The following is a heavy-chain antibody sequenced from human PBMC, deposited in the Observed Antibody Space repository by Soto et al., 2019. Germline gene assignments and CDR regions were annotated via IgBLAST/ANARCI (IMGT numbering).Heavy chain of an antibody. Sequence: TGGSLRLSCAASGFTFSSYSMNWVRQAPGKGLEWVSSISSSSSYIYYADSVKGRFTISRDNAKNSLYLQMNSLRAEDTAVYYCARARIAAAGPQPDAFDIWGQGTMVTVSS. J-gene: IGHJ3*02. CDR2: ISSSSSYI. D-gene: IGHD6-13*01. CDR3: ARARIAAAGPQPDAFDI. V-gene: IGHV3-21*01. CDR1: GFTFSSYS.